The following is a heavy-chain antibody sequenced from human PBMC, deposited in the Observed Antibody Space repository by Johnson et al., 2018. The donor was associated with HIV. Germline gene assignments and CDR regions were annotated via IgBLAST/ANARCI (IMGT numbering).Heavy chain of an antibody. D-gene: IGHD5-18*01. CDR2: ISYDGSNK. Sequence: QVQLVESGGGVVQPGRSLRLSCAASGFTFSSYAMHWVRQAPGKGLEWVAVISYDGSNKYYADSVKGRFTISRDNSKNTLYLQMNSLRAEDTAVYYCAKDPTARVTGYAFDSWGQGTMVTVAS. CDR1: GFTFSSYA. V-gene: IGHV3-30*04. CDR3: AKDPTARVTGYAFDS. J-gene: IGHJ3*02.